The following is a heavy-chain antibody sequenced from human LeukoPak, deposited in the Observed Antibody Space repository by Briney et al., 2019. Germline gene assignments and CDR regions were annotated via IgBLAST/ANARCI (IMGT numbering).Heavy chain of an antibody. CDR2: IWYDGSNK. CDR3: ALLWFGELPWFDP. D-gene: IGHD3-10*01. J-gene: IGHJ5*02. CDR1: GFTFSSYG. V-gene: IGHV3-33*01. Sequence: GGSLRLSCAASGFTFSSYGMHWVRQAPGKGLEWVAAIWYDGSNKYYADSVKGRFTISRDNSKNTLYLQMNSLRAEDTAVYYCALLWFGELPWFDPWGQGTLVTVSS.